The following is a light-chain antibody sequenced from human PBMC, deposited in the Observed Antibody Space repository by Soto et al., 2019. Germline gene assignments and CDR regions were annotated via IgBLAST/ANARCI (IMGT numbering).Light chain of an antibody. V-gene: IGLV1-51*01. J-gene: IGLJ2*01. CDR3: GTWDSRLSAVV. Sequence: QSVLTQPPSVSAAPGQTVSISCSGSSSNIGNNYVSWYQQLPGTAPKLLIYDNNRRPSGIPDRFYGSKSGTSATLGITGLQTGDEGDYYCGTWDSRLSAVVFGGGTKLTVL. CDR2: DNN. CDR1: SSNIGNNY.